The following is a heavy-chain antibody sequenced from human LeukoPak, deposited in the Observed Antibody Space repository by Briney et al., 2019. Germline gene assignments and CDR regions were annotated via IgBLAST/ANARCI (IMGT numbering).Heavy chain of an antibody. CDR3: ARDGPDSGGLLAH. D-gene: IGHD3-22*01. CDR1: GDSVSSNGAA. V-gene: IGHV6-1*01. CDR2: TYYRSQWNT. J-gene: IGHJ4*02. Sequence: SQTLSLTCAISGDSVSSNGAAWNWIRQSPSRGREGRVRTYYRSQWNTEYAVSGKKLVIINPDTSKHQFSLHLNSVTPEDTAVYYCARDGPDSGGLLAHWGQGTLVTVSS.